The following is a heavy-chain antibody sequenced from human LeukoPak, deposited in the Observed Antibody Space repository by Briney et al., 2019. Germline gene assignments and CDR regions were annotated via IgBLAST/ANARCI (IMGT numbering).Heavy chain of an antibody. CDR2: IFGGST. Sequence: GGSLRLSCVASGFSVSDNYMSWVRQTPGEGLEWVSVIFGGSTYYADSVKGRFTISRDNSKNTLYLQMDSLRAEDTVVYYCVKEARGTTVYYWGQGTLVTVSS. CDR3: VKEARGTTVYY. J-gene: IGHJ4*02. V-gene: IGHV3-66*01. D-gene: IGHD4-17*01. CDR1: GFSVSDNY.